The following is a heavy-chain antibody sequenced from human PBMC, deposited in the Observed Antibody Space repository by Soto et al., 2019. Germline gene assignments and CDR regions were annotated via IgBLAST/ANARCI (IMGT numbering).Heavy chain of an antibody. CDR1: GFSLSTSGVG. CDR2: IYWDDDK. J-gene: IGHJ5*02. D-gene: IGHD3-9*01. V-gene: IGHV2-5*02. CDR3: AHSRLVLRYFDCLHNWFDP. Sequence: QITLKESGPTLVKPTQTLTLTCTFSGFSLSTSGVGVGWIRQPPGKALEWLALIYWDDDKRYSPSLKSRLTITKDTSKNQVVLTMTNMYPVDTATYYCAHSRLVLRYFDCLHNWFDPWGQVTLVTVSS.